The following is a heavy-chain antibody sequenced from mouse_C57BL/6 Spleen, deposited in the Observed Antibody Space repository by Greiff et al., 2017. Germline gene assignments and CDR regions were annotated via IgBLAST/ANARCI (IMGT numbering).Heavy chain of an antibody. D-gene: IGHD1-1*01. CDR3: ARSHYGNYYAMDY. CDR1: GYTFTSYW. CDR2: IYPGSGST. J-gene: IGHJ4*01. V-gene: IGHV1-55*01. Sequence: QVQLQQPGAELVKPGASVKMSCKASGYTFTSYWITWVKQRPGQGLEWIGDIYPGSGSTNYNEKFKSKATLTVDTSSSTAYMQLSSLTSEDSAVYYCARSHYGNYYAMDYWGQGTSVTVSS.